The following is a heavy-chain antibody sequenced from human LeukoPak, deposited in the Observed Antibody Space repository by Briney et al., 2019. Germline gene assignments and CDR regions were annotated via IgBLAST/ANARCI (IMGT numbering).Heavy chain of an antibody. Sequence: GGSLRLSCAASGFTFSSYGMSWVRQAPGKGLEWVSAISGSGGSTYYADSVKGRFTISRDNSKNTLYLQMNSLRAEDTAVYYCAKGRRCSGGSCANYYYYYMDVWGKGTTVTVSS. CDR2: ISGSGGST. D-gene: IGHD2-15*01. CDR1: GFTFSSYG. CDR3: AKGRRCSGGSCANYYYYYMDV. J-gene: IGHJ6*03. V-gene: IGHV3-23*01.